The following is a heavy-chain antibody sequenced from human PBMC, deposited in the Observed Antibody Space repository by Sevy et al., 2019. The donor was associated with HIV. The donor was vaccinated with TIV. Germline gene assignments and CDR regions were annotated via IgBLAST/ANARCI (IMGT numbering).Heavy chain of an antibody. D-gene: IGHD3-3*01. CDR2: ISYDGSNK. Sequence: GGSLRLSCAASGFTFSSYGMHWVRQAPGKGLEWVAVISYDGSNKYYADSVKGRFTISRDNSKNTLYLQRSSLTAEDTAVYYCAKDNSSVLRFLEWLLYRGGIDAFDIWGQGTMVTVSS. CDR1: GFTFSSYG. V-gene: IGHV3-30*18. J-gene: IGHJ3*02. CDR3: AKDNSSVLRFLEWLLYRGGIDAFDI.